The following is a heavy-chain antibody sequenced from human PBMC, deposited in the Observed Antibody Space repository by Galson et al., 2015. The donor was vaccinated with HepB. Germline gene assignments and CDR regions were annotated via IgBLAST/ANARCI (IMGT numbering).Heavy chain of an antibody. V-gene: IGHV3-48*01. CDR3: ARNPASYDYYNMDV. CDR1: GVTIPSYS. Sequence: SLRLSCAASGVTIPSYSMNWVRKAPGKGLEWLAYISAGSTTIYYAASVKGRFTISRDNAKNFLYLHMNSLRGEYTAVYYCARNPASYDYYNMDVWGHGTTVTVSS. CDR2: ISAGSTTI. J-gene: IGHJ6*02.